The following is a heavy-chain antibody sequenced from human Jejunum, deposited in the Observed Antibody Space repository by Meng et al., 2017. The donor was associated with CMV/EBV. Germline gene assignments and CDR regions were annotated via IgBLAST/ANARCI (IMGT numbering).Heavy chain of an antibody. CDR3: AKEGVGGHFDY. CDR1: GFTVSSYG. D-gene: IGHD2-8*01. V-gene: IGHV3-30*02. Sequence: GGSQRLSCAASGFTVSSYGIHWGRQAPGKGLEWETYAESVKGRFTISRDISKNTLFLQMNSLRAEDTAVYYCAKEGVGGHFDYWGQGTLVTVSS. J-gene: IGHJ4*02.